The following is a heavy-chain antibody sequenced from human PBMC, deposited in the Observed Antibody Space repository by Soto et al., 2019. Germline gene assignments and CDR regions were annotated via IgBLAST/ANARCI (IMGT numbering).Heavy chain of an antibody. J-gene: IGHJ3*02. V-gene: IGHV4-59*08. D-gene: IGHD6-13*01. CDR1: GGSISSYY. Sequence: QVQLQESGPGLVKPSETLSLTCTVSGGSISSYYWSWIRQPPGKGLEWIGYIYYSGSTNYNPSPKSRVNISVATSKNQFSLKLSSVSAADTAVYYCARRYSSAFDIWGQGTMVTVSS. CDR2: IYYSGST. CDR3: ARRYSSAFDI.